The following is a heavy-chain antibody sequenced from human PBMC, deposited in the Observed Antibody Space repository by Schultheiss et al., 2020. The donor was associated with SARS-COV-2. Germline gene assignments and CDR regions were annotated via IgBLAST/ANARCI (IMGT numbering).Heavy chain of an antibody. V-gene: IGHV4-31*03. D-gene: IGHD2-8*02. CDR1: GGSISSGGYY. J-gene: IGHJ6*02. Sequence: SETLSLTCTVSGGSISSGGYYWSWIRQHPGKGLEWIGEINHSGSTNYNPSLKSRVTISVDTSKNQFSLKLSSVTAADTAVYYCARRILGYCTGGVCYSRYYYGMDVWGQGTTVTVSS. CDR2: INHSGST. CDR3: ARRILGYCTGGVCYSRYYYGMDV.